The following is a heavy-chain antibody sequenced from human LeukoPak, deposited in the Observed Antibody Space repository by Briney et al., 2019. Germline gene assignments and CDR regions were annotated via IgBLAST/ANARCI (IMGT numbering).Heavy chain of an antibody. J-gene: IGHJ3*02. CDR3: ARGFPVLLWFGELHSDAFDI. Sequence: SETLSLTCAVYGGSFSGYYWSWIRQPPGKGLEWIGEINHSGSTNYNPSLKSRVTISVDTSKNQFSLKLSSVTAADTAVYYCARGFPVLLWFGELHSDAFDIWAKGQRSPSLQ. CDR2: INHSGST. CDR1: GGSFSGYY. V-gene: IGHV4-34*01. D-gene: IGHD3-10*01.